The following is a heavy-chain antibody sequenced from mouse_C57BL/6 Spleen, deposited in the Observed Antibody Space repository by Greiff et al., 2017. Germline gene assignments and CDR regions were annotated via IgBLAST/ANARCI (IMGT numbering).Heavy chain of an antibody. CDR3: ARGGDDGGY. CDR1: GYTFTSYW. D-gene: IGHD2-2*01. J-gene: IGHJ2*01. V-gene: IGHV1-55*01. Sequence: QVQLQQPGAELVKPGASVKMSCKASGYTFTSYWITWVKQRPGQGLEWIGDIYPGSGSTNYNEKFKSKATLTVDPYSSTGYMQLSSLTSEDSAVYYCARGGDDGGYWGQGTTLTVSS. CDR2: IYPGSGST.